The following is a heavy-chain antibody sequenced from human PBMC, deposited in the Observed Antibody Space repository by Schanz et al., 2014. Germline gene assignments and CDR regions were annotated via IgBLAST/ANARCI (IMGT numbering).Heavy chain of an antibody. CDR1: GFAFSSYG. D-gene: IGHD3-10*01. Sequence: VHLLESGGGLVQPGGSLRLSCLASGFAFSSYGMNWLRQAPGKGLEWISYITYNGGTIYYADSVKGRFTISRDNSKNTLYLQMNSLRAEDTAVYYCAKGRFGELSAFDIWGQGTMVTVSS. V-gene: IGHV3-48*01. CDR3: AKGRFGELSAFDI. J-gene: IGHJ3*02. CDR2: ITYNGGTI.